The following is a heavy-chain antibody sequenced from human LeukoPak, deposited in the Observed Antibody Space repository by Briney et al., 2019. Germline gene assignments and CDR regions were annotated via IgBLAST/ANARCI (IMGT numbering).Heavy chain of an antibody. Sequence: GGSLRLSCAASGFTFSSYGMHWVRQAPGKGLEWVAVISYDGSNKYYADSVKGRFTISRDNSKNTLYLQMNSLRAEDTAVYYCAKGDVVFDYWGQGTLVTVSS. CDR2: ISYDGSNK. CDR1: GFTFSSYG. J-gene: IGHJ4*02. D-gene: IGHD2-15*01. V-gene: IGHV3-30*18. CDR3: AKGDVVFDY.